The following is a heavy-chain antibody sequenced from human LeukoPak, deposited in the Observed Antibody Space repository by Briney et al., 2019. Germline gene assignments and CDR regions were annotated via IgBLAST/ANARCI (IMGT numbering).Heavy chain of an antibody. CDR1: GYTFTGYY. Sequence: ASVKVSCKASGYTFTGYYMHWVRQAPGQGLEWMGWINPNSGGTNYAQKFQGRVTMTRDTSTSTAYMELRSLRSDDTAVYYCARDRGDYVWGSYRPEDYDAFDIWGQGTMVTVSS. CDR2: INPNSGGT. V-gene: IGHV1-2*02. D-gene: IGHD3-16*02. CDR3: ARDRGDYVWGSYRPEDYDAFDI. J-gene: IGHJ3*02.